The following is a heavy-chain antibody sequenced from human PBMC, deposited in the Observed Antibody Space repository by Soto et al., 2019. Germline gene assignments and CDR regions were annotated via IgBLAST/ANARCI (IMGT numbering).Heavy chain of an antibody. J-gene: IGHJ5*02. CDR1: GASVSSGSHC. CDR3: ARGYSSGWYRSANWFDP. V-gene: IGHV4-61*01. D-gene: IGHD6-19*01. Sequence: SETLSLTCNVSGASVSSGSHCWSWIRQPPGKGLEWIGHIYFSGSTKYNPSLKSRVTISVDMSKNQFSLRVISVTAADTAVYYCARGYSSGWYRSANWFDPWGQGTLVTVSS. CDR2: IYFSGST.